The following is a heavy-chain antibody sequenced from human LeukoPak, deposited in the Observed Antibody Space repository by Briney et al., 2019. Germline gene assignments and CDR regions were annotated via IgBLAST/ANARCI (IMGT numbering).Heavy chain of an antibody. CDR1: GFTFSSYA. J-gene: IGHJ4*02. CDR3: ARDLVADYSGYDLGY. CDR2: LRGNGDT. Sequence: GGSLTLSCAASGFTFSSYAMCWVREAPARGLEWVSSLRGNGDTFYADSVKGRFTISRDNSKNTVYLQINSLRAEDTAVYYCARDLVADYSGYDLGYWGQGTLVTVSS. V-gene: IGHV3-23*01. D-gene: IGHD5-12*01.